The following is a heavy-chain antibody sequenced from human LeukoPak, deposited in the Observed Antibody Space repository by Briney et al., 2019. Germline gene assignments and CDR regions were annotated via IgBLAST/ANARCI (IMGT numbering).Heavy chain of an antibody. CDR2: ISYDGSNK. CDR3: ARDPPAGDRGY. V-gene: IGHV3-30-3*01. D-gene: IGHD7-27*01. J-gene: IGHJ4*02. Sequence: GRSLRLSCAASGFTFSSYAMHWVRQAPGKGLEWVALISYDGSNKYYADSVKGRFTISRDNSKNTLYLQMNSLRAEDTAVYYCARDPPAGDRGYWGQGTLVTVSS. CDR1: GFTFSSYA.